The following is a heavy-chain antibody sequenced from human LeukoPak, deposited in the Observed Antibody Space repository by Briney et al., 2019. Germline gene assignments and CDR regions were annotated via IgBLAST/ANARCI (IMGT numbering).Heavy chain of an antibody. CDR2: IYHSGST. J-gene: IGHJ4*02. V-gene: IGHV4-30-2*01. CDR1: GGSISSGGYY. D-gene: IGHD1-26*01. CDR3: ARDWGVPSGSYSDY. Sequence: SQTLSLTCTVSGGSISSGGYYWSWIRQPPGKGLEWIGYIYHSGSTYYNPSLKSRVTISVDRSKNQFSLKLSSVTAADTAVYYCARDWGVPSGSYSDYWGQGTLVTVSS.